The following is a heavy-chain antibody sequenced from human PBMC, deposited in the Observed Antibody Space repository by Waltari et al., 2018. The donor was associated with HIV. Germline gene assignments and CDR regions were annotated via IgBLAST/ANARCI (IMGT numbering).Heavy chain of an antibody. V-gene: IGHV1-69*01. D-gene: IGHD6-19*01. CDR3: ARDLSPKVVAGTVFQH. J-gene: IGHJ1*01. CDR1: GGTFSSYA. CDR2: IIPIFGTT. Sequence: QVQLVQSGAEVKKPGSSVKVSCKASGGTFSSYAISWVRQAPGQGLEWMGGIIPIFGTTNYGQKFQGRVTMTADESTSTAYMELSSLRSEDTAVYYCARDLSPKVVAGTVFQHWGQGTLVTVSS.